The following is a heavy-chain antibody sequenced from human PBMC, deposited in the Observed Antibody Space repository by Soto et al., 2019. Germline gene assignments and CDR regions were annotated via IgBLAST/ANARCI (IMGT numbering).Heavy chain of an antibody. D-gene: IGHD2-15*01. J-gene: IGHJ5*02. V-gene: IGHV4-30-4*01. CDR2: IYYSGGT. CDR3: ARLVQLLQGRWFDP. CDR1: GGSISSGDYY. Sequence: QVQLQESGPGLVKPSQTLSLTCTVYGGSISSGDYYWSWIRQPPGKGLEWIGYIYYSGGTYYNPSRKSRVTISVDTSKNQFSLKLSSVTAADTAVYYCARLVQLLQGRWFDPWGQGTLVTVSS.